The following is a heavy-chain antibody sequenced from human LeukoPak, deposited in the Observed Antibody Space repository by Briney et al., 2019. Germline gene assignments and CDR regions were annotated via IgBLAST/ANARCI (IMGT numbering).Heavy chain of an antibody. J-gene: IGHJ6*03. Sequence: NPSETLTLTCAVSGYSISSGYYWGWIRQPPGKGLEWIGSIYHSGSTYYNPSLKSRVTISVDTSKNQFSLKLSSVTAADTAVYYCARLFSEWDIVVVPAERHYYYMGVWGKGSTVTVSS. CDR1: GYSISSGYY. V-gene: IGHV4-38-2*01. D-gene: IGHD2-2*01. CDR3: ARLFSEWDIVVVPAERHYYYMGV. CDR2: IYHSGST.